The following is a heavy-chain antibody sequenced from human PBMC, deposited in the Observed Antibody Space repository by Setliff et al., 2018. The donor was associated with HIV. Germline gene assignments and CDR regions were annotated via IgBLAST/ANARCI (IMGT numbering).Heavy chain of an antibody. Sequence: PGGSLRLSCVASEFRFSNYWMAWVRQAPGKGLEWVGNINQDGSEESYVDSVKGRFTISRDNAKKSLYLQMNSLRGEDTAVYYCARKLRPGHGMDVWGQGTTVTVSS. CDR1: EFRFSNYW. CDR3: ARKLRPGHGMDV. V-gene: IGHV3-7*01. J-gene: IGHJ6*02. CDR2: INQDGSEE. D-gene: IGHD3-10*01.